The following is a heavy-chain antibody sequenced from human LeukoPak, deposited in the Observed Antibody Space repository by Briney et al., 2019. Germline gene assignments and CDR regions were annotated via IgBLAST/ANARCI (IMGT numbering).Heavy chain of an antibody. CDR3: ARLAYSSGWDEYFQH. D-gene: IGHD6-19*01. Sequence: PSETLSLTCTVSGGSISSSSYYWGWIRQPPGKGLEWIGSIYYSGSTYYNPSLKSRVTISVDTSKNQFSLKLSSVTAADTAVYYCARLAYSSGWDEYFQHWGQGTLVTVSS. CDR1: GGSISSSSYY. J-gene: IGHJ1*01. V-gene: IGHV4-39*01. CDR2: IYYSGST.